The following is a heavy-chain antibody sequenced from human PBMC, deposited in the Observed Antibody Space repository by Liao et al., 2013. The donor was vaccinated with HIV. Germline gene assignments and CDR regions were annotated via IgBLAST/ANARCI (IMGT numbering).Heavy chain of an antibody. CDR1: GGSITSNHYY. Sequence: QVQLQESGPGLVEPSQTLSLTCSVSGGSITSNHYYWSWIRQPAGKGLEWIGRIYSSGSPDYSPSLRTRVTISVATSKNQFSLTLSSVTAADTAVYYCATERTKWDGGGRLYHWG. V-gene: IGHV4-61*02. CDR2: IYSSGSP. CDR3: ATERTKWDGGGRLYH. D-gene: IGHD1-26*01. J-gene: IGHJ1*01.